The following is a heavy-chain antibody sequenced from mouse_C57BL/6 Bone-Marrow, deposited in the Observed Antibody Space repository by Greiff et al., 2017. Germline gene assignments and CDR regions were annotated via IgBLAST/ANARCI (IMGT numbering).Heavy chain of an antibody. CDR1: GFNIKDDY. CDR3: TTSYYEDYFDY. D-gene: IGHD1-1*01. CDR2: IDPENGDT. Sequence: VQLHQSGAELVRPGASVKLSCTASGFNIKDDYMHWVKQRPEQGLEWIGWIDPENGDTEYASKFQGKATITADTSSNTAYLQLSSLTSEDTAVYYCTTSYYEDYFDYWGQGTTLTVSS. J-gene: IGHJ2*01. V-gene: IGHV14-4*01.